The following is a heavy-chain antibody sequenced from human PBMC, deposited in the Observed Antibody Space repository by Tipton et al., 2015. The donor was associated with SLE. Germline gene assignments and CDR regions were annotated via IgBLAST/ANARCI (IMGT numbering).Heavy chain of an antibody. V-gene: IGHV4-39*07. CDR2: INTGGGT. CDR1: GGSITSSSYF. J-gene: IGHJ6*03. D-gene: IGHD7-27*01. Sequence: GLVKPSETLSLTCTVSGGSITSSSYFWGWIRQSPGKGLEWIGNINTGGGTYRNPSLMSRVTISVDTSKTQFSLIVTSVTAADTAVYYCVRGPWAYYYYMDVWSKGTKVTVSS. CDR3: VRGPWAYYYYMDV.